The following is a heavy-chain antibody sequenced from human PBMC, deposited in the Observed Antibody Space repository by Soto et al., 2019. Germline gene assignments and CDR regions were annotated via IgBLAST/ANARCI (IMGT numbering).Heavy chain of an antibody. D-gene: IGHD3-10*01. CDR3: AREKDPIWFGELSPPILNDY. CDR1: GYTFTSYG. V-gene: IGHV1-18*01. CDR2: ISAYNGNT. Sequence: GASVKVSCKASGYTFTSYGISWVRQAPGQGLEWMGWISAYNGNTNYAQKLQGRVTMTTDTSTSTAFMELRSLRSDDTAVYYFAREKDPIWFGELSPPILNDYWGQGTLVTVSS. J-gene: IGHJ4*02.